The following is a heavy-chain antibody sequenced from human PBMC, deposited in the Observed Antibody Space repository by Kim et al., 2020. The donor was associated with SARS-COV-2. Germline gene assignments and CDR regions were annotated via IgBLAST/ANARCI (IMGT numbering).Heavy chain of an antibody. CDR3: ASHRQTSGYSSGWSRYGRGNWFDP. D-gene: IGHD6-19*01. J-gene: IGHJ5*02. Sequence: SVKVSCKASGGTFSSYAISWVRQAPGQGLEWMGGIIPIFGTANYAQKFQGRVTITADESTSTAYMELSSLRSEDTAVYYCASHRQTSGYSSGWSRYGRGNWFDPWGQGTLVTVSS. V-gene: IGHV1-69*13. CDR2: IIPIFGTA. CDR1: GGTFSSYA.